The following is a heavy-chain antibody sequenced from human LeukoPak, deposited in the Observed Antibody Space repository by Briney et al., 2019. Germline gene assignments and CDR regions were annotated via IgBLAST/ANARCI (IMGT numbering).Heavy chain of an antibody. CDR1: GGSISSRMYY. CDR3: ARRPRITIFGRGWFDP. Sequence: PSETLSHTCALSGGSISSRMYYWGWIRHPPGRGLEWIGSIYYSGSTYYNPSLKSRVTISVDTSKNQFSLKLSSVTAADTAVYYCARRPRITIFGRGWFDPWGQGTLVTVSS. CDR2: IYYSGST. J-gene: IGHJ5*02. V-gene: IGHV4-39*01. D-gene: IGHD3-3*01.